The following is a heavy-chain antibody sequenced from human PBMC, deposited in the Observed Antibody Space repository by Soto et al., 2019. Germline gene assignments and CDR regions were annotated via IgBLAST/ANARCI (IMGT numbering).Heavy chain of an antibody. V-gene: IGHV3-53*01. Sequence: EVQLVESGGGLIQPGGSLRLSCAASGFTVSSNYMSWVRQAPGKGLEWVSVIYSGGSTYYADSVKGRFTISRDNSKNTLYLQMNSLRAEDTAVYYCARDEMNYYDSSGYSWGQGTLVTVSS. D-gene: IGHD3-22*01. J-gene: IGHJ4*02. CDR3: ARDEMNYYDSSGYS. CDR1: GFTVSSNY. CDR2: IYSGGST.